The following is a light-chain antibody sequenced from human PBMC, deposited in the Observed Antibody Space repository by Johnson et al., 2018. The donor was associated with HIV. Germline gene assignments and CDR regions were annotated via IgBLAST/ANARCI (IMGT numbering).Light chain of an antibody. V-gene: IGLV1-51*01. CDR2: DNN. Sequence: QSLLTQPPSVSAAPGQKVTISCSGSSSNIGNNYVSWYQQLPGTAPKLLIYDNNKRPSGIPDRFSGSKSGTSATLGITGLQTGDEADYYCGTWASSLSSSYVFGTGTQVTVL. J-gene: IGLJ1*01. CDR3: GTWASSLSSSYV. CDR1: SSNIGNNY.